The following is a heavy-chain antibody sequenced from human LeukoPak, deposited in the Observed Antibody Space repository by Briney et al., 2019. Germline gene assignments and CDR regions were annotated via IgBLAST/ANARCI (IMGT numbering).Heavy chain of an antibody. CDR1: GFTFDDYA. CDR2: ISWNSGSI. Sequence: GGSLRLSCAASGFTFDDYAMHWVRQAPGKGLEWVSGISWNSGSIDYVDSVKGRFTISRDNAKNSLYLQMNSLRAEDTGVYYCARDQGDYWGQGTLVTVSS. J-gene: IGHJ4*02. V-gene: IGHV3-9*01. CDR3: ARDQGDY.